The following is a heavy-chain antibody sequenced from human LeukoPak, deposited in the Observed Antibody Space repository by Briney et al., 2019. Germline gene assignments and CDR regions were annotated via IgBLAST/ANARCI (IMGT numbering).Heavy chain of an antibody. CDR1: GYTFTGYY. V-gene: IGHV1-2*02. D-gene: IGHD2-2*01. CDR3: ARGSTSCCCVDI. J-gene: IGHJ3*02. CDR2: INPNSGGT. Sequence: ASVKVSCKASGYTFTGYYMHWVRQAPGQGLEWMGWINPNSGGTNYAQKFQGRVTMTRDTSTSTAYMELSRLRSDDTAVYYCARGSTSCCCVDIWGQGTMVTVSS.